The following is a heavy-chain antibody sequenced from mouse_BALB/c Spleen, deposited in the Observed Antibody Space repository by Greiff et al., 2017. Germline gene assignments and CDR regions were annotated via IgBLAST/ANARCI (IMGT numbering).Heavy chain of an antibody. D-gene: IGHD2-4*01. J-gene: IGHJ2*01. CDR1: GFAFSSYD. V-gene: IGHV5-12-1*01. CDR2: ISSGGGST. CDR3: ARRGEMITGGYFDY. Sequence: EVKLVESGGGLVKPGGSLKLSCAASGFAFSSYDMSWVRQTPEKRLEWVAYISSGGGSTYYPDTVKGRFTISRDNAKNTLYLQMSSLKSEDTAMYYCARRGEMITGGYFDYWGQGTTLTVSS.